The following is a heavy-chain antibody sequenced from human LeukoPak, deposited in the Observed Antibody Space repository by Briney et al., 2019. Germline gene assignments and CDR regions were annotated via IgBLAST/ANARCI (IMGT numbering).Heavy chain of an antibody. CDR3: ARDCSSTSCYGFDP. CDR2: INPNSGGT. D-gene: IGHD2-2*01. V-gene: IGHV1-2*02. Sequence: GASVKVSCKAPGYTFTGYYMHWVRQAPGQGLEWMGWINPNSGGTNYAQKFQGRVTMTRDTSISTAYMELSRLRSDDTAVYYCARDCSSTSCYGFDPWGQGTLVTVSS. CDR1: GYTFTGYY. J-gene: IGHJ5*02.